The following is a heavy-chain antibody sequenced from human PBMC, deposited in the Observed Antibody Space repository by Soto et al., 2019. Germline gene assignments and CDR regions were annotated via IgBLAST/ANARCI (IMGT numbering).Heavy chain of an antibody. Sequence: QVQLQESGPGLVKASQTLSLTCTVSGVSISSGTYYWNWIRQHPGKGLEWIGYIYDSGSTHYNPSLKRRVTISVDTSKNQFSLKLSSVTAADTAVYYCAREEVAYYGSGSYNWFDPWGQGTLVTVSS. J-gene: IGHJ5*02. CDR3: AREEVAYYGSGSYNWFDP. V-gene: IGHV4-31*03. CDR2: IYDSGST. CDR1: GVSISSGTYY. D-gene: IGHD3-10*01.